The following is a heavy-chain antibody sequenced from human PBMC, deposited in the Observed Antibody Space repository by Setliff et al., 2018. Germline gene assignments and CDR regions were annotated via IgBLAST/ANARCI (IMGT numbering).Heavy chain of an antibody. CDR3: ARYMDV. CDR1: GYTFTSHY. V-gene: IGHV1-69*13. Sequence: AASVKVSCKASGYTFTSHYMHWVRQAPGLGLEWMGGIIPIFGTANYAQKFQGRVTITADESTSTAYMELSSLRSEDTAVYYCARYMDVWGQGTTVTVSS. J-gene: IGHJ6*02. CDR2: IIPIFGTA.